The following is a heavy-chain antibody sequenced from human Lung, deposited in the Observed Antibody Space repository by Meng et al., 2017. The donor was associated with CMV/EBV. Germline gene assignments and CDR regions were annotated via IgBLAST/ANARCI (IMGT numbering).Heavy chain of an antibody. J-gene: IGHJ4*02. CDR3: ASGTPGRSYCDY. CDR1: GYTFGSYG. CDR2: FVNYVDT. V-gene: IGHV1-18*01. D-gene: IGHD2-15*01. Sequence: QVHLLQAGPEGKKPGASVRVSCKASGYTFGSYGICWVRQAPGRGLEWMGWFVNYVDTYPAPKFQGRVTMTTDTHTNTAFMELRSLTSDDTAFYYCASGTPGRSYCDYWGQGTLVTVSS.